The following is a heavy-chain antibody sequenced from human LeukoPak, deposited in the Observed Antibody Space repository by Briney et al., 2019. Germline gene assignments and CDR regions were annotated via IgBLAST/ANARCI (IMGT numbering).Heavy chain of an antibody. J-gene: IGHJ3*02. CDR1: GFTFSSYS. CDR2: ISSSSYI. Sequence: GGSLRLSCAASGFTFSSYSMNWVRQAPGKGLEWVSSISSSSYIYYADSVKGRFTISRDNAKNSLYLQMNSLRAEDTAVYYCAGWFGELLNAFDIWGQGTMVTVSS. V-gene: IGHV3-21*01. D-gene: IGHD3-10*01. CDR3: AGWFGELLNAFDI.